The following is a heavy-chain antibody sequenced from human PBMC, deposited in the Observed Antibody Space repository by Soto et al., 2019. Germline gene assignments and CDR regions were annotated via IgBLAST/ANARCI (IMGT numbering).Heavy chain of an antibody. CDR2: INAGNGNT. D-gene: IGHD3-22*01. V-gene: IGHV1-3*01. Sequence: QVQLVQSGAEVKKPGASVKASCKASGYTFTSYAMHWVRQAPGQRLEWMGWINAGNGNTKYSQKFQGRVTITRDTSASTAYMELSSLRSEDTAVYYCARGDGYYYFDYWGQGTLVTVSS. CDR1: GYTFTSYA. J-gene: IGHJ4*02. CDR3: ARGDGYYYFDY.